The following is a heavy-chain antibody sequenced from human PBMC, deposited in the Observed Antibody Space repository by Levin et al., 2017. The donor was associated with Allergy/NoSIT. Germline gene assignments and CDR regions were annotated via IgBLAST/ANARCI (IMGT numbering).Heavy chain of an antibody. Sequence: SVKVSCKTSGGTLNTFGLSWVRQAPGQGLEWMGGIIPTLETANYAQKFQGRVTITADKSTNTGYMELSNLRSEDTAVYYCARGFCSSTTCSPHYFYYYMDVWGTGTMGTVSS. V-gene: IGHV1-69*10. D-gene: IGHD2-2*01. CDR3: ARGFCSSTTCSPHYFYYYMDV. CDR2: IIPTLETA. CDR1: GGTLNTFG. J-gene: IGHJ6*03.